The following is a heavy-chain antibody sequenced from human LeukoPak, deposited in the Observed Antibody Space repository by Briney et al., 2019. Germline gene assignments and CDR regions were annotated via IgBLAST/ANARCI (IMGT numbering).Heavy chain of an antibody. J-gene: IGHJ6*03. CDR1: GYTFSSYG. CDR2: ISAYNGNT. CDR3: ARIDFWSGHDYYYYYMDV. Sequence: GASVKVSCKASGYTFSSYGISWVRQAPGQGLEWMGWISAYNGNTNHAQKLQGRVTMTTDTSTSTAYMELRSLRSDDTAVYYCARIDFWSGHDYYYYYMDVWGKGTTVTVSS. V-gene: IGHV1-18*01. D-gene: IGHD3-3*01.